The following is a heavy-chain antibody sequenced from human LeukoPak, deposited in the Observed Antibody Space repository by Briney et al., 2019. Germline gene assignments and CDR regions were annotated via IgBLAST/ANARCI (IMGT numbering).Heavy chain of an antibody. V-gene: IGHV3-23*01. CDR2: VSGSGVTT. Sequence: SGGSLRLSCAASGFSISTYAMSWARQTPGKGLEWVSAVSGSGVTTYYADSVKGRFTISRDNSKNTVYLQVNSLRAEDTAVYYCAKANSGYENFDYWGQGTLVTVSS. CDR3: AKANSGYENFDY. D-gene: IGHD5-12*01. J-gene: IGHJ4*02. CDR1: GFSISTYA.